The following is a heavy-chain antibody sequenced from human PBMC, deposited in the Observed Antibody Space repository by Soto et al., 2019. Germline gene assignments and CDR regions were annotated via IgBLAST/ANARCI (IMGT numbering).Heavy chain of an antibody. V-gene: IGHV3-15*01. CDR3: TTAEGYLYESGTYYVFDY. D-gene: IGHD3-16*01. Sequence: EVQLVESGGGLLKPGGSLRLSCEASGFTFSDAYMTWVRQAPGKGLEWVGRIKSKTDGGTIDYAVPVKGRFAISRDDSKNTLYLQMNSLEIEDTAVYYCTTAEGYLYESGTYYVFDYWGQGTLVTVSS. J-gene: IGHJ4*02. CDR2: IKSKTDGGTI. CDR1: GFTFSDAY.